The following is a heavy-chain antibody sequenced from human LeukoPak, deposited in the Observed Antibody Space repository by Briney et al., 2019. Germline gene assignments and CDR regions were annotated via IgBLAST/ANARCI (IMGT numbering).Heavy chain of an antibody. CDR1: GFTFSSYA. J-gene: IGHJ4*02. Sequence: GGSLRLSCAASGFTFSSYAMSWVRQFPGKGLEWVSVISGSGSGTYYADSVKGRFTISRDNSKNTLYLQMNGLRAEDTAVYYCARGMVGATYFDYWGQGTLVTVSS. D-gene: IGHD1-26*01. CDR3: ARGMVGATYFDY. CDR2: ISGSGSGT. V-gene: IGHV3-23*01.